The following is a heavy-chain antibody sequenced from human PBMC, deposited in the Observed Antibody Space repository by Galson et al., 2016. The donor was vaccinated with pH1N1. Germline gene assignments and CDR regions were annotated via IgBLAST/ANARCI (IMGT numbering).Heavy chain of an antibody. D-gene: IGHD2-2*01. CDR2: IGGSFSAGTT. CDR1: GFTFKNYV. J-gene: IGHJ3*01. Sequence: SLRLSCATSGFTFKNYVMSWVRQAPGKGLEWVSSIGGSFSAGTTYYADSVKGRFTISRDKAKSSLHLQMNSLRPEDTAFYFCAKVMVQAGLQGDAFDGWGPGTMVAVSS. V-gene: IGHV3-23*01. CDR3: AKVMVQAGLQGDAFDG.